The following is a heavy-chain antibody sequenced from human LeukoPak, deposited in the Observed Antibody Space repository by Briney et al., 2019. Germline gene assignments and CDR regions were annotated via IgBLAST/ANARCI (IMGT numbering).Heavy chain of an antibody. J-gene: IGHJ6*02. Sequence: GASVKVSCKASGGTFSSYAISWVRQAPGQGLEWMGRIIPILGIANYAQKFQGRVTITADKSTSTAYMELSSLRSEDTAVYYCASSRLFFKSGGLSWCYGMDVWGQGTTVTVSS. CDR3: ASSRLFFKSGGLSWCYGMDV. V-gene: IGHV1-69*04. CDR1: GGTFSSYA. D-gene: IGHD2-21*01. CDR2: IIPILGIA.